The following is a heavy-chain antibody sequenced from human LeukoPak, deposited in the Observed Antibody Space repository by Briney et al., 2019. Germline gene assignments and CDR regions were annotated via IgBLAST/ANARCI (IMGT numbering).Heavy chain of an antibody. CDR1: GGSISSYY. J-gene: IGHJ4*02. Sequence: KPSETLSLTCTVSGGSISSYYWSWIRQPPGKGLEWIGYIYYSGSTNYNPSLKSRVTISVDTSKNQFSLKLSSVTAADTAVYYCAGHGRGRYYYDSSGYFDYWGQGTLVTVSS. CDR3: AGHGRGRYYYDSSGYFDY. CDR2: IYYSGST. V-gene: IGHV4-59*08. D-gene: IGHD3-22*01.